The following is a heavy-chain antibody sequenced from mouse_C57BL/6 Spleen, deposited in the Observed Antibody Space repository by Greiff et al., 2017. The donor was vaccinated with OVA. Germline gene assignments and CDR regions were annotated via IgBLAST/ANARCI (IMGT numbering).Heavy chain of an antibody. CDR2: IHPNSGST. V-gene: IGHV1-64*01. J-gene: IGHJ4*01. D-gene: IGHD1-1*01. CDR3: ARREDYGSSFYAMDY. CDR1: GYTFTSYW. Sequence: VQLQQSGAELVKPGASVKLSCKASGYTFTSYWMHWVKQRPGQGLEWIGMIHPNSGSTNYNEKFKSKATLTVDKSSSTAYMQLSSLTSEDSAVYYCARREDYGSSFYAMDYWGQGTSVTVSS.